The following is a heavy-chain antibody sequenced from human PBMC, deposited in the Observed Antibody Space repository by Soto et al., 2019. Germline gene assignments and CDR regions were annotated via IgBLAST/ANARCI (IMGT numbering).Heavy chain of an antibody. CDR2: INHSGST. J-gene: IGHJ4*02. CDR3: VRERTGTAFDY. V-gene: IGHV4-34*01. Sequence: PSETLSLTCAVYGGSFSGYYWSWIRQPPGKGLEWIGEINHSGSTNYNPSLKSRVTISVDTSKNQFSLKLSSVTAADTAVYYCVRERTGTAFDYWGQGTLVTVSS. CDR1: GGSFSGYY. D-gene: IGHD1-7*01.